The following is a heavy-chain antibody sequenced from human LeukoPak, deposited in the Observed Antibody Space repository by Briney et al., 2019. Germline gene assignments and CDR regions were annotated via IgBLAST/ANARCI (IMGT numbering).Heavy chain of an antibody. Sequence: GGSLRLSCAASGFTFSSYAMSWVRQAPGKGLEWVSAISGSGGSTYYADSVKGRFTISRDNSKNTLYLQMNSLRAGDTAVYYCAKDTGERLGVLTGYYKSRKSYFDYWGQGTLVTVSS. J-gene: IGHJ4*02. V-gene: IGHV3-23*01. D-gene: IGHD3-9*01. CDR3: AKDTGERLGVLTGYYKSRKSYFDY. CDR2: ISGSGGST. CDR1: GFTFSSYA.